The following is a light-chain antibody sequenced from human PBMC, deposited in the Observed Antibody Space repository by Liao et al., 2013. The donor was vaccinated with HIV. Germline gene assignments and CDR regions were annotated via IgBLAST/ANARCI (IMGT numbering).Light chain of an antibody. CDR1: NIETKS. Sequence: SYVLTQPPSVSVAPGETARITCGGNNIETKSVHWYQQKSGQAPVLVIYYDSDRPSGIPERFSGSNSGNTATLTISRVEAGDEADYYCQVWDSSSDHVVFGGGTKLTVL. CDR3: QVWDSSSDHVV. CDR2: YDS. J-gene: IGLJ3*02. V-gene: IGLV3-21*04.